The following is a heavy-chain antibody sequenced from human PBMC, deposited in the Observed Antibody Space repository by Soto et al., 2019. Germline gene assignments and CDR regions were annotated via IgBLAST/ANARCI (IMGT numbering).Heavy chain of an antibody. D-gene: IGHD1-26*01. V-gene: IGHV4-4*09. J-gene: IGHJ4*02. CDR3: ASGKTQYFFDM. Sequence: PSETLSLTCTVSGGSISSYYWSWIRQPPGKGLEWIGYVYRYGATYLNPSLQSRGTISVDRSKNQCCLNLTSVTAADTAVYYCASGKTQYFFDMWGQGNVVTVSS. CDR2: VYRYGAT. CDR1: GGSISSYY.